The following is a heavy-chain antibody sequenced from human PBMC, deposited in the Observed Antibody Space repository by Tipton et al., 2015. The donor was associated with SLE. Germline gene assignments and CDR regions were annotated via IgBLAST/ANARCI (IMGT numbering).Heavy chain of an antibody. CDR2: ISTSGST. CDR1: GGSISRGSYY. Sequence: TLSLTCTVSGGSISRGSYYWSWIRQPAGKGLEWIGRISTSGSTHYNPSLKSRVAISADTSKNQFSLDLTSVTAADTAVYYCAGVSRDAFEIWGQGTMVTVSS. CDR3: AGVSRDAFEI. V-gene: IGHV4-61*02. D-gene: IGHD5/OR15-5a*01. J-gene: IGHJ3*02.